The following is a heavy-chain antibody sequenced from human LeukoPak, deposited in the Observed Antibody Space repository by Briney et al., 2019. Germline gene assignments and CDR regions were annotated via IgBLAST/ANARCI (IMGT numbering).Heavy chain of an antibody. Sequence: PGGSLRLSCAASGFSFSAYWMSWVRQAPGKGLEWVANIKVDGTERYYVDSVKGRFTISRDNAENSLSLQMSGLRAEDTAVYYCARDWNGSGTAFDHWGQGTLVTVSS. D-gene: IGHD1-1*01. V-gene: IGHV3-7*05. CDR2: IKVDGTER. J-gene: IGHJ4*02. CDR1: GFSFSAYW. CDR3: ARDWNGSGTAFDH.